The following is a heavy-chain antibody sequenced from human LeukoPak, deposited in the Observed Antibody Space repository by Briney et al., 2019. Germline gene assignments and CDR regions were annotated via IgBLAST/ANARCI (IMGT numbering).Heavy chain of an antibody. CDR2: IYYSGST. CDR3: AREGDPRCFDY. J-gene: IGHJ4*02. CDR1: GGSISSSSYY. D-gene: IGHD3-16*01. Sequence: PSETLSLTCTVSGGSISSSSYYWGWIRQPPGKGLEWIGSIYYSGSTYYNPSLKSRVTISVDTSKNQFSLKLSSVTAADTAVYYCAREGDPRCFDYWGQGTLVTVSS. V-gene: IGHV4-39*07.